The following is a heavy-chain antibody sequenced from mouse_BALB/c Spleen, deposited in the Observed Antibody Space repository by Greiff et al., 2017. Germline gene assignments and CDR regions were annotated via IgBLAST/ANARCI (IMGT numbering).Heavy chain of an antibody. J-gene: IGHJ3*01. CDR2: ISYSGST. D-gene: IGHD1-1*01. Sequence: EVQLQQSGPSLVKPSQTLSLTCSVTGDSITSGYWNWIRKFPGNKLEYMGYISYSGSTYYNPSLKSRISITRDTSKNQYYLQLNSVTTEDTATYYCASPIDYYGSSYGFAYWGQGTLVTVSA. V-gene: IGHV3-8*02. CDR1: GDSITSGY. CDR3: ASPIDYYGSSYGFAY.